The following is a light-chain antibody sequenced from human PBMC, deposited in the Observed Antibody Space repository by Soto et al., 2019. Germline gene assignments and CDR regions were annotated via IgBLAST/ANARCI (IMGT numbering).Light chain of an antibody. J-gene: IGKJ5*01. CDR2: DAS. Sequence: VVLTQSPATLSLSPGERAALSCGSSESVSSNQLAWYQQKPGLAPRLIIYDASSRASGIPERFSGSGSGTGLSLTISSLEPEDAAVYYCQQYGSSPVTFGQGTRLEIK. CDR3: QQYGSSPVT. CDR1: ESVSSNQ. V-gene: IGKV3D-20*01.